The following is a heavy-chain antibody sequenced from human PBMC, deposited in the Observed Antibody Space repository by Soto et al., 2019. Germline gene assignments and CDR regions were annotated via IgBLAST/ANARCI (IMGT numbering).Heavy chain of an antibody. CDR2: INYSGST. CDR3: AREGLRLGELSS. Sequence: QVQLQESGPGLVKPSETLSLTCTVSGGSISSYYWSWIRQPPGKGLGWIEYINYSGSTKYNPSLKSRVTISVDTSKNQFSLKLSSVTAADTAVYYCAREGLRLGELSSWGQGTLVTVSS. CDR1: GGSISSYY. V-gene: IGHV4-59*01. J-gene: IGHJ5*02. D-gene: IGHD3-16*02.